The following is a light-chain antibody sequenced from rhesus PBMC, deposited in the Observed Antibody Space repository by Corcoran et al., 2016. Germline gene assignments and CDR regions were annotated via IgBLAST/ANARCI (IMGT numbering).Light chain of an antibody. CDR1: QNIDSW. Sequence: DIQMTQSPSSLSASVGDTVTITCRASQNIDSWLDWYQQKPGKAPKLLIYTATTLQTGVPSRFSGNEDVTDFTLTIRNLQPEDFRTYYCLQYSRSPLTFGGGTKVDLK. CDR2: TAT. CDR3: LQYSRSPLT. V-gene: IGKV1-22*01. J-gene: IGKJ4*01.